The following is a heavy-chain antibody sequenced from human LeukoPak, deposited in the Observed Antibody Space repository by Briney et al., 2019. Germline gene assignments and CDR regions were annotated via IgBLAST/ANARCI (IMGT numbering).Heavy chain of an antibody. CDR2: ISAYNGNT. J-gene: IGHJ6*03. CDR1: GYTFTSYG. CDR3: ARRVSGYYYMDV. D-gene: IGHD3-22*01. Sequence: ASVKVSCKASGYTFTSYGISWVRQAPGQGLEWMGWISAYNGNTNYAQKLQGRVTMTTGTSTSTAYMELRSLRSDDTAVYYCARRVSGYYYMDVWGKGTTVTISS. V-gene: IGHV1-18*01.